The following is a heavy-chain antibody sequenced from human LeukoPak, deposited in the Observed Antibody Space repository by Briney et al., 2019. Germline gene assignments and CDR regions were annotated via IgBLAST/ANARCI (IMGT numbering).Heavy chain of an antibody. V-gene: IGHV1-24*01. CDR3: ARDLAVAGFDAFDI. CDR1: GYTLTELS. CDR2: FDPEDGET. D-gene: IGHD6-19*01. Sequence: ASVKVSCKVSGYTLTELSMHWVRQAPGKGLEWMGGFDPEDGETIYAQKFQGRVTMTRDTSISTAYMELSRLRSDDTAVYYCARDLAVAGFDAFDIWGQGTMVTVSS. J-gene: IGHJ3*02.